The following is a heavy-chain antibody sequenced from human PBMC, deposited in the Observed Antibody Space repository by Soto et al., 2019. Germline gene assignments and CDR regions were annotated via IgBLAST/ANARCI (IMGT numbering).Heavy chain of an antibody. D-gene: IGHD3-10*01. CDR3: ARGLNPTMVRGVTTDAFDI. Sequence: GASVKVSCKASGGTFSSYAISWVRQAPGQGLEWMGGIIPIFGTANYAQKFQGRVTITADESTSTAYMELSSLRSEDTAVYYCARGLNPTMVRGVTTDAFDIWGQGTMVTV. J-gene: IGHJ3*02. V-gene: IGHV1-69*13. CDR2: IIPIFGTA. CDR1: GGTFSSYA.